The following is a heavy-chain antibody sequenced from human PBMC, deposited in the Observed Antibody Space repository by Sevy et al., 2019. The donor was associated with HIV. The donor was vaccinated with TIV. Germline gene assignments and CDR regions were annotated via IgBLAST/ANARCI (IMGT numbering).Heavy chain of an antibody. D-gene: IGHD2-15*01. CDR2: IYXGGST. CDR1: GFTVSSNY. J-gene: IGHJ3*02. CDR3: ARERDNYXPPXDAXXI. Sequence: GGSLRLSCAASGFTVSSNYMSWVRQAPGKGLEWVSVIYXGGSTYYADSVKGRFTISRDNSKNTMYLQMNSLRAEDTAVYYCARERDNYXPPXDAXXIWGXXTMVTVSS. V-gene: IGHV3-66*01.